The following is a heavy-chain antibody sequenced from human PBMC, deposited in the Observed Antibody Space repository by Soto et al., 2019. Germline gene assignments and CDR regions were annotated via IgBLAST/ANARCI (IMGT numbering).Heavy chain of an antibody. J-gene: IGHJ6*02. CDR2: IIPIFGTA. D-gene: IGHD2-2*01. V-gene: IGHV1-69*13. CDR3: ANVVVPAAQRVYYGMDV. Sequence: VASVKVSCKASGGTFSSYAISWVRQAPGQGLEWMGGIIPIFGTANYAQKFQGRVTITADESTSTAYMELSSLRSEDTAVYYCANVVVPAAQRVYYGMDVWGQGTTVTVYS. CDR1: GGTFSSYA.